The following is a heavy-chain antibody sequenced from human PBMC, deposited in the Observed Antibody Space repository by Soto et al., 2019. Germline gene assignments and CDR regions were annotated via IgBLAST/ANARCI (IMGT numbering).Heavy chain of an antibody. J-gene: IGHJ6*02. CDR1: GFTFSSYA. CDR2: ISGSGGST. CDR3: ANFNRPITIFGVVMDYYGMDV. V-gene: IGHV3-23*01. Sequence: GGSLRLSCAASGFTFSSYAMSWVRQAPGKGLEWVSAISGSGGSTYYADSAKGRFTISRDNSKNTLYLQMNSLRAEDTAVYYCANFNRPITIFGVVMDYYGMDVWGQGTTVTVSS. D-gene: IGHD3-3*01.